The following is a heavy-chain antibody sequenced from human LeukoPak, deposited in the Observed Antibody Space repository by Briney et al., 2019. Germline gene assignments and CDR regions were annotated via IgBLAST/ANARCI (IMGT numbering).Heavy chain of an antibody. D-gene: IGHD5-24*01. V-gene: IGHV1-2*02. CDR3: ARDLAFGTMVTNRGAFDI. CDR1: GYTFTAYD. J-gene: IGHJ3*02. Sequence: PRASVKVSCTASGYTFTAYDMHWVRQAPGQGLEWMGWINPYSGGTNYAQKFQGRVAVTRDTSISTAYLDMSRLSSDDTAVYFCARDLAFGTMVTNRGAFDIWGQGTMVTVSS. CDR2: INPYSGGT.